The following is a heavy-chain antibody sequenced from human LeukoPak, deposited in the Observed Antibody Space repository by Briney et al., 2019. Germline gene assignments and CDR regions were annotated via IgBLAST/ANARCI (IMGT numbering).Heavy chain of an antibody. CDR3: ARSTRWEGYFDY. CDR1: GGSISSYY. Sequence: SETLSLTCTVSGGSISSYYWSWIRQPPGKGLEWIGYIYYSGSTNYNPSLKSRVTISVDTSKNQFSLRLSSVTAADTAVYYCARSTRWEGYFDYWGQGTLVTVSS. CDR2: IYYSGST. J-gene: IGHJ4*02. D-gene: IGHD1-26*01. V-gene: IGHV4-59*08.